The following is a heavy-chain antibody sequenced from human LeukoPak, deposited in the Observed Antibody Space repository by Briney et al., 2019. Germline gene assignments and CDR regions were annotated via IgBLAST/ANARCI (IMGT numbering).Heavy chain of an antibody. CDR2: INPSGGST. D-gene: IGHD1-26*01. CDR1: GYTFTSYY. V-gene: IGHV1-46*01. Sequence: GASVKVSCKASGYTFTSYYMHWVRQAPGQGLEWMGIINPSGGSTSYAQKFQGRVTMTRDMSTSTVYMELSSLRSEDTAVYYCARGGVGANFYYFYYMDVWGKGTTVTVSS. CDR3: ARGGVGANFYYFYYMDV. J-gene: IGHJ6*03.